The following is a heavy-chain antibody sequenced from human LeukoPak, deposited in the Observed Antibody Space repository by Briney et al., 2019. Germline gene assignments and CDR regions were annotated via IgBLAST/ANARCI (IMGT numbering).Heavy chain of an antibody. CDR1: GGSFSGYY. Sequence: SETLSLTCAVYGGSFSGYYWSWIRQPPGKGLEWIGEINHSGSTNYNPSLKSRVTISVDTSKYQFSLKLSSVTAADTAVYYCARGRGYSSGWYLSHWYFDLWGRGTLVTVSS. CDR2: INHSGST. J-gene: IGHJ2*01. CDR3: ARGRGYSSGWYLSHWYFDL. D-gene: IGHD6-19*01. V-gene: IGHV4-34*01.